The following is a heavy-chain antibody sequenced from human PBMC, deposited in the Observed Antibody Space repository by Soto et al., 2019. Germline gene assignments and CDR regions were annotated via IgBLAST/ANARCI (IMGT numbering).Heavy chain of an antibody. CDR3: ARGGGVGVAGSAAFDM. D-gene: IGHD3-3*01. CDR1: GYPVTAYY. J-gene: IGHJ3*02. CDR2: INPATGAA. Sequence: QLHLVQSGAVVKKPGASVTVSCSASGYPVTAYYMHWVRQAPGRGLEWMGGINPATGAAKYTQTFQGRVTMTRETATSTVFMEPCGLTTEDTAVFYCARGGGVGVAGSAAFDMWGQGTLVTVSS. V-gene: IGHV1-2*02.